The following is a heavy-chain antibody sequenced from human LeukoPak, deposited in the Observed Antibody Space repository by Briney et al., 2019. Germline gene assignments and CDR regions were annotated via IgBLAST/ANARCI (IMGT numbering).Heavy chain of an antibody. V-gene: IGHV3-23*01. Sequence: GGSLRLSCAASGFTSSSYAMSWVRQAPGKGLEWVSAISGSGGSTYYADSVKGRFTISRDNSKNTLYLQINSLRAEDTAVYYCAKSGGLYDYVWGSYRYTVSYYFDYWGQGTLVTVSS. CDR3: AKSGGLYDYVWGSYRYTVSYYFDY. D-gene: IGHD3-16*02. J-gene: IGHJ4*02. CDR2: ISGSGGST. CDR1: GFTSSSYA.